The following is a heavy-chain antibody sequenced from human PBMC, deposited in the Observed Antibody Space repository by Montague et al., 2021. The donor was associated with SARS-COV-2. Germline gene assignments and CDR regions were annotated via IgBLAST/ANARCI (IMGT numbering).Heavy chain of an antibody. V-gene: IGHV4-34*01. CDR3: ARAPPPILGVVTSDYYYYGMDV. CDR1: GGSFSGYY. D-gene: IGHD3-3*01. J-gene: IGHJ6*02. CDR2: INHSGST. Sequence: SETLSLTCAVYGGSFSGYYWSWIRQPPGKGLEWIGEINHSGSTNYNPSLKSRVTISVDTSKNQFSLKLSSVTAADTAVYYCARAPPPILGVVTSDYYYYGMDVWGQGTTVTVSS.